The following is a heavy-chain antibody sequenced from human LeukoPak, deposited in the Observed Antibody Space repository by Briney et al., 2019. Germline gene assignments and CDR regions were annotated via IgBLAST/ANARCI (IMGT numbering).Heavy chain of an antibody. CDR3: AKEGDSYGDYPVDY. V-gene: IGHV3-23*01. D-gene: IGHD4-17*01. Sequence: PGGSLRLSCAASGFSFSSYAMSWVRQAPGKGLEWVSAISGSGGSTYYADSVKGRFTISRDNSKNTLYLQMNSLRAEDTAVYYCAKEGDSYGDYPVDYWGQGTLVTVSS. CDR2: ISGSGGST. J-gene: IGHJ4*02. CDR1: GFSFSSYA.